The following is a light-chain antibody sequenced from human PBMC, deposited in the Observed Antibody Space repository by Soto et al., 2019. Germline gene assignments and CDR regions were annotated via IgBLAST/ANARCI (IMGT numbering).Light chain of an antibody. J-gene: IGKJ1*01. CDR3: QQYNSYLWT. CDR2: DAS. Sequence: DIQMTQSPSTLSASVGDRVIITCRASQSISNWLAWYQQKPGKAPNLLIYDASSLESGVPSRFSGSGSGTEYTLTISSLQPDDFATYYCQQYNSYLWTFGQGTKVDI. V-gene: IGKV1-5*01. CDR1: QSISNW.